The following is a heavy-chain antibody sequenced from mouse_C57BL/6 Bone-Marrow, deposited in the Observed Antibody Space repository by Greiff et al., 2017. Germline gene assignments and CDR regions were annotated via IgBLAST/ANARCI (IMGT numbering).Heavy chain of an antibody. J-gene: IGHJ2*01. D-gene: IGHD1-1*01. V-gene: IGHV1-81*01. CDR2: IYPRSGIT. Sequence: QVQLQQSGAELARPGASVKLSCKASGYTFTSYGISWVKQRTGQGLEWIGEIYPRSGITYYNEKFKGKATLTADKSSSTAYMELRSLTSEDSAVYFCARILYYYGSSPFDYWGQGTTLTVSS. CDR3: ARILYYYGSSPFDY. CDR1: GYTFTSYG.